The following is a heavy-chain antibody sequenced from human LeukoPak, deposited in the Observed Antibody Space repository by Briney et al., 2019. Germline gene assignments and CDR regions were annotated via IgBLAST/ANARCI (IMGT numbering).Heavy chain of an antibody. Sequence: SETLSLTCTVSGGSISSYYWSWIRQPPGKGLEWIGYIYHSGSTYYNPSLKSRVTISVDRSKNQFSLKLSSVTAADTAVYYCARSKGSYYFDYWGQGTLVTVSS. CDR3: ARSKGSYYFDY. CDR1: GGSISSYY. J-gene: IGHJ4*02. D-gene: IGHD2-15*01. V-gene: IGHV4-59*12. CDR2: IYHSGST.